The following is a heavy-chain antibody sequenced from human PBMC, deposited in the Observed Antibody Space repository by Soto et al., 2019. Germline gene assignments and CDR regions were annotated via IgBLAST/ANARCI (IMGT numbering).Heavy chain of an antibody. CDR3: ARGGVSTRTFDY. D-gene: IGHD3-3*01. V-gene: IGHV5-51*01. CDR2: IYPSDSDT. CDR1: GYNFAGYW. J-gene: IGHJ4*02. Sequence: GESLKISCKGSGYNFAGYWIAWVRQMPGKGLELMGIIYPSDSDTRYRPSFQGQVTTSADKSISSAYLQWSSLRASDTAMYYCARGGVSTRTFDYWGQGTPVTVSS.